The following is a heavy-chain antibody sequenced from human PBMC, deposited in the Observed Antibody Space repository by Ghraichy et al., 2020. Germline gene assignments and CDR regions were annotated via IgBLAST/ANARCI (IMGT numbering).Heavy chain of an antibody. Sequence: GESLNISCAASGFSFSDNYMGWIRQAPGKGLEWVSYIRSASTAMYYADSVKGRFTISRDDARNSLYLQMNSPRAEDTAVYYCARRSWGYYDYWGRGTLVTVSS. D-gene: IGHD3-22*01. J-gene: IGHJ4*02. V-gene: IGHV3-11*01. CDR1: GFSFSDNY. CDR3: ARRSWGYYDY. CDR2: IRSASTAM.